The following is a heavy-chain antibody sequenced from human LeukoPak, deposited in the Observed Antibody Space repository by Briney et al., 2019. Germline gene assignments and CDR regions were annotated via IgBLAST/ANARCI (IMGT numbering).Heavy chain of an antibody. J-gene: IGHJ4*02. CDR1: GYSISSGYY. D-gene: IGHD3-10*01. Sequence: PSETLSLTCTVSGYSISSGYYWGWIRQPPGKGLEWIGSIYHSGSTYFNPSLKSRVTISVDTSKNQFSLKLSSVTAADTAVYYCARQTGSGLFSLPGGQGTLVTVSS. CDR2: IYHSGST. CDR3: ARQTGSGLFSLP. V-gene: IGHV4-38-2*02.